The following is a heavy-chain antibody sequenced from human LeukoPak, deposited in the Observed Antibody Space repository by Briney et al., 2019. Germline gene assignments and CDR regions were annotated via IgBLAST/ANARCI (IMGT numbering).Heavy chain of an antibody. V-gene: IGHV3-23*01. CDR2: ISGSGGST. CDR1: GFTFNTYS. Sequence: PGGSLRLSCAASGFTFNTYSMTWVRQAPGKGLEWVSVISGSGGSTFYADSVKGRFSMSRDNSKNTVFLQMNSLRAEDTAVYFCAREMATLRGFDCWGQGTLATVSS. J-gene: IGHJ4*02. D-gene: IGHD5-24*01. CDR3: AREMATLRGFDC.